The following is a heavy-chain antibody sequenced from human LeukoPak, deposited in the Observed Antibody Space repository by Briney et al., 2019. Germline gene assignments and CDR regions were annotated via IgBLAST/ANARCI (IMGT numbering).Heavy chain of an antibody. Sequence: SETLSLTCTVSGGSISSYYWSWIRQPPGKGLEWIGYIYYSGSTNYNPSLKSRVTISVDTSKNQFSLKLSSVTAADTAVYYCARDGYNPVAFDIWGQGTMVTVSS. V-gene: IGHV4-59*01. CDR3: ARDGYNPVAFDI. CDR1: GGSISSYY. J-gene: IGHJ3*02. D-gene: IGHD5-24*01. CDR2: IYYSGST.